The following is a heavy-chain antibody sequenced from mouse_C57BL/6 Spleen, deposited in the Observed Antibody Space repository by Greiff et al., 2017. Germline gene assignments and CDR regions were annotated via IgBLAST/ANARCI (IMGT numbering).Heavy chain of an antibody. CDR1: GYTFTDYY. Sequence: VQLQQSGPELVKPGASVKISCKASGYTFTDYYMNWVKQSHGKSLEWIGDINPNNGGTSYNQKFKGKATLTVDKSSSTAYMELRSLTSEDSAVXYCARRLYYFDYWGQGTTLTVSS. J-gene: IGHJ2*01. V-gene: IGHV1-26*01. CDR2: INPNNGGT. CDR3: ARRLYYFDY.